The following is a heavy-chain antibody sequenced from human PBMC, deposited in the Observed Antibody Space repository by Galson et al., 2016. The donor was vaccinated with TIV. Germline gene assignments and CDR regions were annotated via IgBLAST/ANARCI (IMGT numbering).Heavy chain of an antibody. CDR1: GFTFSNYW. CDR2: IKHDESEI. D-gene: IGHD1-26*01. J-gene: IGHJ4*02. CDR3: AREKMSGSQFEANFDY. V-gene: IGHV3-7*01. Sequence: SLRLSCAASGFTFSNYWMSWVRQAPGKGLEWVANIKHDESEIYYVDSVKGRFSIFRDNAKNSLYLQMGSLRAEDTAVYYCAREKMSGSQFEANFDYWGPGSLVTVSS.